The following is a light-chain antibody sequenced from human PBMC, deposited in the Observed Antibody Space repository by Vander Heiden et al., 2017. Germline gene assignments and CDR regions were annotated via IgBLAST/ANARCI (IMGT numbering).Light chain of an antibody. V-gene: IGKV1-6*01. Sequence: AIQMTQSPSSLSASVGDRVTITCRASQGIRNDLGWYQQKPGKAPKLLIYAASSLQSGVPSRFSGSGSCTDFTLTISSLQPEDFATYYCRQDYNYPWTFGQGTKVEIK. CDR2: AAS. J-gene: IGKJ1*01. CDR3: RQDYNYPWT. CDR1: QGIRND.